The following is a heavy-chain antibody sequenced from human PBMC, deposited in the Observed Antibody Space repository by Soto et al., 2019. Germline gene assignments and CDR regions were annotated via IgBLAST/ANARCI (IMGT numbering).Heavy chain of an antibody. Sequence: QVQLVQSGAEVRKPGSSVTVSCKASGGTFSTYGITWVRQAPGQGLEWMGNIIPLIGTANYAQRFRGRVTFTAEESTTTAYMELTSLRSEDTAVYYCARVVMPTGPASFYYGLDVWGQGTTVTVSS. CDR1: GGTFSTYG. CDR2: IIPLIGTA. J-gene: IGHJ6*02. CDR3: ARVVMPTGPASFYYGLDV. D-gene: IGHD4-4*01. V-gene: IGHV1-69*18.